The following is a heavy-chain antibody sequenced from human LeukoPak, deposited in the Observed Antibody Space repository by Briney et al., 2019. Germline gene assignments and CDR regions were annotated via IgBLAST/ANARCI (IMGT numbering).Heavy chain of an antibody. V-gene: IGHV3-48*03. D-gene: IGHD5-12*01. CDR3: TTLGYHLDS. CDR1: GFDFSAYE. J-gene: IGHJ4*02. CDR2: FVGWETKT. Sequence: GGSLRLSCAASGFDFSAYEMNWVRQAPGKGLEWVSYFVGWETKTYNAYSVMGRFTISRDNAKNLLYLQMNTLRAEDTALYYCTTLGYHLDSWGQGTLVTVSS.